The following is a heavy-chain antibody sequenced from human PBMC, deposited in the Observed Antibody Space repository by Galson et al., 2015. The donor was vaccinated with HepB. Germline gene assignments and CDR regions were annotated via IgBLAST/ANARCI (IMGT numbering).Heavy chain of an antibody. D-gene: IGHD6-19*01. CDR1: GFSLSTSGMC. CDR2: IDWDDDK. V-gene: IGHV2-70*11. CDR3: ARIGEFASIAVAGTADYYYYGMDV. J-gene: IGHJ6*02. Sequence: PALVKPTQTLTLNCTFSGFSLSTSGMCVSWIRQPPGKALEWLARIDWDDDKYYSTSLKTRLTISKDTSKNQVVLTMTNMDPVDTATYYCARIGEFASIAVAGTADYYYYGMDVWGQGTTVTVSS.